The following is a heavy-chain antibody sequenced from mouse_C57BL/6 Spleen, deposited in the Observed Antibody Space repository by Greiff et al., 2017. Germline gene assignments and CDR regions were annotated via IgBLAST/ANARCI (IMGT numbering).Heavy chain of an antibody. Sequence: QVTLKESGPGLVAPSQSLSITCTVSGFSLTSYAISWVRQPPGKGLEWLGVIWTGGSTNYNSALKSRLSISKDNSKSQVFLKMNSLQTDDTARYYCARNNWDRISYYAMDYWGQGTSVTVSS. V-gene: IGHV2-9-1*01. CDR2: IWTGGST. CDR3: ARNNWDRISYYAMDY. D-gene: IGHD4-1*01. J-gene: IGHJ4*01. CDR1: GFSLTSYA.